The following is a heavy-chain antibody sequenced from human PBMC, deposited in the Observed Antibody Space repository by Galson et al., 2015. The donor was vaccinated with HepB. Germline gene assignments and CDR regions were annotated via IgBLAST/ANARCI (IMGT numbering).Heavy chain of an antibody. Sequence: SLRLSCAGSGFIFSEVWMSWVRQAPGKGLEWVGRIKRNIDGGTTDYAAPVKGRFTISRDGSKSTLFLQMNSLKTEDSALYFCTYGAGKTDIDYWGQGTLVTVSS. CDR3: TYGAGKTDIDY. CDR2: IKRNIDGGTT. J-gene: IGHJ4*02. V-gene: IGHV3-15*01. CDR1: GFIFSEVW. D-gene: IGHD4-17*01.